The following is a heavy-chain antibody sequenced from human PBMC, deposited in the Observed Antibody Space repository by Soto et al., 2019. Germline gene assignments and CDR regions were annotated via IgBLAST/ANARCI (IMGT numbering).Heavy chain of an antibody. Sequence: VQLLESGGGLVQPGGSLRLSCAASGFTFSSYAMSWVRQAPGKGLEWVSAISGSGGSTYYADSVKGRFTISRDNSKNTLYLQMNSLRAEDTAVYYCAKDLRDILTGRNSYYFDYWGQGTLVTVSS. V-gene: IGHV3-23*01. J-gene: IGHJ4*02. CDR2: ISGSGGST. D-gene: IGHD3-9*01. CDR3: AKDLRDILTGRNSYYFDY. CDR1: GFTFSSYA.